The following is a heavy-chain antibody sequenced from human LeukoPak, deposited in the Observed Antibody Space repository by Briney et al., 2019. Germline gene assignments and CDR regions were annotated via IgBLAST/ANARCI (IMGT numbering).Heavy chain of an antibody. V-gene: IGHV4-39*07. D-gene: IGHD4-17*01. Sequence: PSETLSLTCTVSGGSISSSSYYWGWIRQPPGKGLEWIGSIYYSGSTYYNPSLKSRVTISVDTSKNQFSLKLSSVTAADTAVYYCARVKDGGYSLWFDPWGQGTLVTVSS. J-gene: IGHJ5*02. CDR1: GGSISSSSYY. CDR3: ARVKDGGYSLWFDP. CDR2: IYYSGST.